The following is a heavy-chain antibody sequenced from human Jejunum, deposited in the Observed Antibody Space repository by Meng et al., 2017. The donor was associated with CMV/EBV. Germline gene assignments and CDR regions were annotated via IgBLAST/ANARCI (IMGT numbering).Heavy chain of an antibody. J-gene: IGHJ4*02. CDR2: VSATGATT. D-gene: IGHD1-1*01. CDR3: AKQGYRNDLDY. V-gene: IGHV3-23*01. CDR1: GFTFSNAW. Sequence: CAASGFTFSNAWMTWVRQAPGKGLEWVSTVSATGATTYYADSVKGRFTISRDNSRNTLYLQMNSLRVDDTALYYCAKQGYRNDLDYWGQGALVTVSS.